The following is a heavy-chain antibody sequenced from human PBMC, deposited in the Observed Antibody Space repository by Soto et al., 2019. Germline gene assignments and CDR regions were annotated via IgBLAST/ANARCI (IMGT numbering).Heavy chain of an antibody. Sequence: LRLSCAASGFTFSGSAMHWVRQASGKGLEWVGRIRSKANSYATAYAASVKGRFTISRDDSKNTAYLQMNSLKTEDTAVYYCTRRGSSSSKYYYYYGMDVWGQGTTVTVSS. CDR1: GFTFSGSA. CDR3: TRRGSSSSKYYYYYGMDV. D-gene: IGHD6-6*01. V-gene: IGHV3-73*01. CDR2: IRSKANSYAT. J-gene: IGHJ6*02.